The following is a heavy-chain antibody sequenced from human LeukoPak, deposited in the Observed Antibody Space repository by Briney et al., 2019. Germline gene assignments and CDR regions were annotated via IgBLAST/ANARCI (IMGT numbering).Heavy chain of an antibody. V-gene: IGHV1-2*02. CDR2: INPNSGGT. CDR1: GYTFTGYY. CDR3: ARVREDSYGYGY. D-gene: IGHD5-18*01. J-gene: IGHJ4*02. Sequence: ASVKVSCKASGYTFTGYYMHWVRQAPGQGLEWMGWINPNSGGTNYAQKFQGRVTMTRDTSISTAYMELSRLRSDDTAVYYCARVREDSYGYGYWGQGTLVTVPS.